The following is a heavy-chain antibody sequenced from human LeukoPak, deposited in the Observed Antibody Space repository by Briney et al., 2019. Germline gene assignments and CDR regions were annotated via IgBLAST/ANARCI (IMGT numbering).Heavy chain of an antibody. D-gene: IGHD3-3*01. CDR2: IYSGGST. J-gene: IGHJ4*02. V-gene: IGHV3-53*01. CDR1: GFTVSSNY. Sequence: GGSLRLSCAASGFTVSSNYMSWVRQAPGKGLEWVSVIYSGGSTYYADSVKGRFTISRDNAKNSVYLQMNSLRAEDTAVYYCARGHYDFWSDIRAWGQGTLVTVSS. CDR3: ARGHYDFWSDIRA.